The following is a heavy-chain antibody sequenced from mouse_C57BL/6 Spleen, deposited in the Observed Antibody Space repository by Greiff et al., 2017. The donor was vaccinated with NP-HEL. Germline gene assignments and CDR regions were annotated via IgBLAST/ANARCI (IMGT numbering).Heavy chain of an antibody. D-gene: IGHD1-1*01. CDR2: IYPGSGNT. J-gene: IGHJ1*03. V-gene: IGHV1-66*01. Sequence: QVQLQQSGPELVKPGASVKISCKASGYSFTSYYIHWVKQRPGQGLEWIGWIYPGSGNTTYNEKFKGKATLTADTSSSTAYMQLSSLTSEDSAVYYCARPTTVVATGDWYFDVWGTGTTVTVSS. CDR1: GYSFTSYY. CDR3: ARPTTVVATGDWYFDV.